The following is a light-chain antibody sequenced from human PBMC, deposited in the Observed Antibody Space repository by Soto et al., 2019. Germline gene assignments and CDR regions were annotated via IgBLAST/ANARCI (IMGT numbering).Light chain of an antibody. CDR1: QSISSW. Sequence: DIQMTQSPSTLSASVGDRVTITCRASQSISSWLAWYQQKPGKAPKLLIYKASSLESGVPSRFSGSGSGTEFTLAISSLQPDDFATYYCQQYNGYSSITFGGGTKVDIK. V-gene: IGKV1-5*03. CDR2: KAS. J-gene: IGKJ4*01. CDR3: QQYNGYSSIT.